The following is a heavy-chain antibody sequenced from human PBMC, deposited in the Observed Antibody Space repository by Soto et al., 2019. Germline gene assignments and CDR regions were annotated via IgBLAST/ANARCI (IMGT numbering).Heavy chain of an antibody. J-gene: IGHJ4*02. D-gene: IGHD6-19*01. CDR1: GYTFTSYG. V-gene: IGHV1-18*01. Sequence: ASVXVSCKASGYTFTSYGISWVRQAPGQGLEWMGWISAYNGNTNYAQKLQGRVTMTTDTSTSTAYMELRSLRSDDTAVYYCARDDGIAVAALIDYWGQGTLVTVSS. CDR2: ISAYNGNT. CDR3: ARDDGIAVAALIDY.